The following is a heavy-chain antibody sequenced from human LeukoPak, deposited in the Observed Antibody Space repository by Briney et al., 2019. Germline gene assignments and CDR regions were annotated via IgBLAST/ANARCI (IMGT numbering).Heavy chain of an antibody. CDR3: ARGVYIAAAQYAY. CDR2: IYYSGTT. Sequence: PSETLSRTCTVSGGPISSYYWSWIRQPPGKGLEWIGYIYYSGTTNYNPSLKSRVTISVDTSKNQFSLKLSSVTAADTAVYYCARGVYIAAAQYAYWGQGTLVTVSS. CDR1: GGPISSYY. D-gene: IGHD6-13*01. V-gene: IGHV4-59*01. J-gene: IGHJ4*02.